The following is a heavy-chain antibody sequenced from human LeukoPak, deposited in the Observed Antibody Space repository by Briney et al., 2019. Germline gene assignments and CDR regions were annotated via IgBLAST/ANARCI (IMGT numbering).Heavy chain of an antibody. J-gene: IGHJ4*02. V-gene: IGHV3-23*01. D-gene: IGHD3-9*01. Sequence: GGSLRLSCAASGFTFSSYAMSWVRQAPGKGLEWVSAISGSGGSTYYADSAKGRFTISRDNSKNTLYLQMNSLRAEDTAVYYCAKDRARYFDWLLAAGFDYWGQGTLVTVSS. CDR2: ISGSGGST. CDR1: GFTFSSYA. CDR3: AKDRARYFDWLLAAGFDY.